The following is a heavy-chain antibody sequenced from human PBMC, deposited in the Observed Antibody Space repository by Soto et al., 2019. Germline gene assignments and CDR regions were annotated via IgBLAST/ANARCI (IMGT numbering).Heavy chain of an antibody. V-gene: IGHV3-30*18. CDR2: ISYDGSNK. D-gene: IGHD3-22*01. CDR1: GFTFSSYG. J-gene: IGHJ4*02. CDR3: AKGYYDSSGYFDY. Sequence: QVQLVESGGGVVQPGRSLRLSCAASGFTFSSYGMHWVRQAPGKGLEWVAVISYDGSNKYYADSVKGRFTISRDNSKNTRYLQMNSLRAEDTAVYYCAKGYYDSSGYFDYWGQGTLVTVSS.